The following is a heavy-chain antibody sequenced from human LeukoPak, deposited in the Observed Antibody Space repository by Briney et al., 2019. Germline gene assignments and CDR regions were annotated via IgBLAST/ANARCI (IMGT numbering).Heavy chain of an antibody. V-gene: IGHV3-13*01. D-gene: IGHD1-1*01. J-gene: IGHJ4*02. Sequence: GGTLRLSCAASGFTFSSYDMHWVRQATGKGLEWVSAIGTAGDTYYPGSVKGRFTISRENAKNSLYLQMNSLRAGDTAVYYCAKDLLFGTAGLYFDYWGQGTLVTVSS. CDR2: IGTAGDT. CDR1: GFTFSSYD. CDR3: AKDLLFGTAGLYFDY.